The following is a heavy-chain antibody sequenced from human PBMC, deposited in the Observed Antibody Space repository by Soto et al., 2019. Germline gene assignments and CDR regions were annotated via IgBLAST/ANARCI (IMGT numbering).Heavy chain of an antibody. Sequence: GASVKVSCKASGYTFTSYSIHRVRQAPGQRLEWMGWINAGNGNTKYSQKFQGRVTITRDTSASTAYMELSSLRSEDTAVYFCAREHDFWSHYAFDVWGQGTVVTVSS. J-gene: IGHJ3*01. D-gene: IGHD3-3*01. V-gene: IGHV1-3*01. CDR1: GYTFTSYS. CDR2: INAGNGNT. CDR3: AREHDFWSHYAFDV.